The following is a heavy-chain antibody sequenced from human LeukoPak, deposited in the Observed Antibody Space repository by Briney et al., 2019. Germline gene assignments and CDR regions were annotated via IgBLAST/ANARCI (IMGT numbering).Heavy chain of an antibody. CDR1: GYTFTSYG. CDR3: ARDRRRYDSSGYYSGGAFDI. J-gene: IGHJ3*02. D-gene: IGHD3-22*01. Sequence: ASVKVSCTASGYTFTSYGISWVRQAPGQGLEWMGWISAYNGNTNYAQKLQGRVTMTTDTSTSTAYMELRSLRSDDTAVYYCARDRRRYDSSGYYSGGAFDIWGQGTMVTVSS. CDR2: ISAYNGNT. V-gene: IGHV1-18*01.